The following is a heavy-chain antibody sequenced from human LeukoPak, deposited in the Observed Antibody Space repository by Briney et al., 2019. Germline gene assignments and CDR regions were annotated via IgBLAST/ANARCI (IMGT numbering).Heavy chain of an antibody. CDR2: INSNNGGT. CDR3: ARVKYRAVGDKQQ. D-gene: IGHD2-21*01. J-gene: IGHJ1*01. CDR1: GFTFTDYY. V-gene: IGHV1-2*02. Sequence: ASVKVSCKASGFTFTDYYIHWVRQAPGQGLEWLGWINSNNGGTNYAQKFQGRVTMTRDTSITTVYMELSSLRSDDTAVYYCARVKYRAVGDKQQWGRGTLVTVSS.